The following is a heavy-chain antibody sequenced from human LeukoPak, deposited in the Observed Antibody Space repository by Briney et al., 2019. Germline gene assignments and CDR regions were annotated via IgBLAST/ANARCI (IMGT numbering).Heavy chain of an antibody. CDR2: IRSKSYGGTT. D-gene: IGHD2-21*02. V-gene: IGHV3-49*04. J-gene: IGHJ4*02. CDR1: GFTFGDYA. Sequence: GGSLRLSCTASGFTFGDYAMSWVRQAPGKGLEWVGFIRSKSYGGTTEYAASLKGRFTISRDDSKSIAYLQMNSLRIEDTAVYYCARDSCGGDCYENDQYYFDCWGQGTLVTVSS. CDR3: ARDSCGGDCYENDQYYFDC.